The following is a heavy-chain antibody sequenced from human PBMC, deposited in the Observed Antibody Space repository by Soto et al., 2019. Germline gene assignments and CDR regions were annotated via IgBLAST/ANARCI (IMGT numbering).Heavy chain of an antibody. CDR2: TSNDGMNT. J-gene: IGHJ6*02. D-gene: IGHD2-15*01. Sequence: QVQLVESGGGVVQPGRSLRLSCAASAFTLSNFVMHWVRQAPGKGLDWLAVTSNDGMNTYYADSVKGRFTISRDNSKKLVYLQMNDLRDEYSSVYDWGRGSPGVWGQGDT. CDR1: AFTLSNFV. V-gene: IGHV3-30*01. CDR3: GRGSPGV.